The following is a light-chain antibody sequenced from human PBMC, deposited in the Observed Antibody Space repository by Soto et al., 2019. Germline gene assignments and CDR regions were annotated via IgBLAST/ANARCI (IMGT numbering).Light chain of an antibody. CDR2: EVS. CDR3: SSYTSSSTL. V-gene: IGLV2-14*01. Sequence: HSALTQPASVSGSPGQSITISCTGTSSDVGSYNYVSWYQQHPGKAPKLMIYEVSDRPSGISSRFSGSKSGNTASLTISGLQTEDEADYYCSSYTSSSTLFGTGTKVTVL. J-gene: IGLJ1*01. CDR1: SSDVGSYNY.